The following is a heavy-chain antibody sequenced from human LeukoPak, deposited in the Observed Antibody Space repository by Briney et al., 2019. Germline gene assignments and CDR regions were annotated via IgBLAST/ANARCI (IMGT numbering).Heavy chain of an antibody. CDR1: GGSISSSSYC. Sequence: TSETLSLTCTVSGGSISSSSYCWGWVRQPPGKGLEWIGSIYYSGSTYYNPSLKSRVTISVDTSKNQFSVKLSSVTAADTAVYYCASMGGRIYGMDVWGQGTTVTVSS. CDR2: IYYSGST. CDR3: ASMGGRIYGMDV. J-gene: IGHJ6*02. D-gene: IGHD2-15*01. V-gene: IGHV4-39*01.